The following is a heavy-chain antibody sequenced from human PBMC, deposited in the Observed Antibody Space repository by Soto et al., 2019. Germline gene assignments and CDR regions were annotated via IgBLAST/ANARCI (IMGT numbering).Heavy chain of an antibody. Sequence: PGESLKISCKGSGYSFTSYWIGWVRQMPGKGLEWMGIIYPGDSDTRYSPSFQGQVTISADKSISTAYLQWSSLKASDTAMYYCARRQDYDFWFGAWYFDYWGQGTLVTSPQ. D-gene: IGHD3-3*01. J-gene: IGHJ4*02. CDR2: IYPGDSDT. CDR1: GYSFTSYW. CDR3: ARRQDYDFWFGAWYFDY. V-gene: IGHV5-51*01.